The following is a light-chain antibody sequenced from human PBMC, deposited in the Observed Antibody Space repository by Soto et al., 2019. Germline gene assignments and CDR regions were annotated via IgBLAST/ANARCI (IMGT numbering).Light chain of an antibody. J-gene: IGKJ4*01. CDR1: QGIRND. CDR3: LQDYNYPLT. V-gene: IGKV1-6*01. CDR2: AAS. Sequence: AIQMTKSPSSLSASVGDRVTITCRASQGIRNDLGSYQQKPGKAPKLLIYAASSLQSGVPSRFSGSGSGTDFTLTISSLQPEDFATYYCLQDYNYPLTFGGGTKVEIK.